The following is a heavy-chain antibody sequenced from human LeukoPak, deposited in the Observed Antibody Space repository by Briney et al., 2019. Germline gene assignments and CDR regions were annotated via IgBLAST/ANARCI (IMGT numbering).Heavy chain of an antibody. CDR1: GFTFSDYY. V-gene: IGHV3-11*01. CDR3: ARDAEYYYGSGSYYAY. D-gene: IGHD3-10*01. Sequence: GGSLRLSCAASGFTFSDYYMSWIRQAPGKGLEWVSYISSSGSTIYYADSVKGRLTISRDNAKNSLYLQMNSLRAEDTAVYYCARDAEYYYGSGSYYAYWGQGTLVTVSS. CDR2: ISSSGSTI. J-gene: IGHJ4*02.